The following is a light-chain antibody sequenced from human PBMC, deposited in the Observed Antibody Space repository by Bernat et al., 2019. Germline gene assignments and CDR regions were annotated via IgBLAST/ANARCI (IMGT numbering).Light chain of an antibody. CDR1: ALPKQY. Sequence: SYELTQPPSVSVSPGQTARITCSGDALPKQYAYWYQQKPGQAPVLVIYKDSERTSGIPERFSGSSSGTTVTLTISGVQAEDEADYYCQSADSSGTYEFGGGTKLTVL. CDR3: QSADSSGTYE. J-gene: IGLJ3*02. V-gene: IGLV3-25*03. CDR2: KDS.